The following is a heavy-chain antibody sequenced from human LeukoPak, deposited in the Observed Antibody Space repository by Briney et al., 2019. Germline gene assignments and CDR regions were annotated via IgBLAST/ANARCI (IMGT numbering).Heavy chain of an antibody. D-gene: IGHD4-23*01. CDR1: GYTFTGYY. V-gene: IGHV1-2*02. Sequence: ASVKVSCKASGYTFTGYYVHWVRQAPGQGLEWMGWINPNSGDTNYAQKFQGRVTMTRDTSTSTVYMELSSLRSEDTAVYYCAKEGGNPSFDYWGQGTLVTVSS. CDR3: AKEGGNPSFDY. CDR2: INPNSGDT. J-gene: IGHJ4*02.